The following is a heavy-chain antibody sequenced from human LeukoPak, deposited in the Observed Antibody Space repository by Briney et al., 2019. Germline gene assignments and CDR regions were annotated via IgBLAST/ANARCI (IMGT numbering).Heavy chain of an antibody. CDR3: AKDHWYYYDSSGYSSFDY. D-gene: IGHD3-22*01. Sequence: PGGSLRLSCAASGFTFSDYYMSWIRQAPGKGLEWVSYISSSGSTIYYADSVKGRFTISRDNAKNSLYLQMNSLRAEDTAVYYCAKDHWYYYDSSGYSSFDYWGQGTLVTVSS. CDR1: GFTFSDYY. V-gene: IGHV3-11*01. J-gene: IGHJ4*02. CDR2: ISSSGSTI.